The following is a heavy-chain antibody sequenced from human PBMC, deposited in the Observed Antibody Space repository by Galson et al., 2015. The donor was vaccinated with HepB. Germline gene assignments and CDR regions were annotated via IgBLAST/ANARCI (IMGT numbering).Heavy chain of an antibody. CDR2: VGGGGRWT. V-gene: IGHV3-23*01. CDR3: ALRGRPHS. Sequence: SLRLSCAASGFTFNTFSMSWVRQAPGKGLEWVSVVGGGGRWTSYADSVKGRFTISTDNSKSTLYLQMNSLRAEDTAVYYCALRGRPHSWGQGTLVTVSS. J-gene: IGHJ4*02. CDR1: GFTFNTFS. D-gene: IGHD3-10*01.